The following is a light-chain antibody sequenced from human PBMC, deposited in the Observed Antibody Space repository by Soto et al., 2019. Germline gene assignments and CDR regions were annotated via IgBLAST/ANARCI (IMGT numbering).Light chain of an antibody. J-gene: IGKJ1*01. CDR1: QSVTYGY. V-gene: IGKV3-20*01. CDR2: GPS. Sequence: PGERATLSCRASQSVTYGYLGWYQQKPGQAPRLLIYGPSGRASGIPDRFSGSGSGTDFSLTISRLEPEDFAVYFCQQYGSSPQTFGQGTKVDIK. CDR3: QQYGSSPQT.